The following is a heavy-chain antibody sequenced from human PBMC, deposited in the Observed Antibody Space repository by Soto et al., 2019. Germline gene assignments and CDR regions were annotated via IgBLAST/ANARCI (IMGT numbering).Heavy chain of an antibody. CDR3: ARDLAAGDL. CDR1: GYTFINYY. Sequence: QAHLVQSGAEVREPGASVKVSCRTSGYTFINYYIHWVRQDPGHGLEWMAIINPMSGATNYAQKFQGRITLTMDTSTTTVYMEVSSLTSEDTAVYYCARDLAAGDLWGQGTLVTVSS. V-gene: IGHV1-46*01. D-gene: IGHD2-21*01. CDR2: INPMSGAT. J-gene: IGHJ4*02.